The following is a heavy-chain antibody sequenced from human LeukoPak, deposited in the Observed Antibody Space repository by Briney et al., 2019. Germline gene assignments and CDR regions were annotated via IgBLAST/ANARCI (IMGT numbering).Heavy chain of an antibody. CDR3: ARAFGSGYFDY. V-gene: IGHV3-48*03. D-gene: IGHD3-10*01. CDR1: GFTFNSHE. Sequence: PGGSLRLSCAASGFTFNSHEMNWVRQAPGKGLEWVSYISKSGGTRYYADSLKGRFTISRDNAKNSLHLQMNSLRAGDTAVYYCARAFGSGYFDYWGQGTLVTVSS. J-gene: IGHJ4*02. CDR2: ISKSGGTR.